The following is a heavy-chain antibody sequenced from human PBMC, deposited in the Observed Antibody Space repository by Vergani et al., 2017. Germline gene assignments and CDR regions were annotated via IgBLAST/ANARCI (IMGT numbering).Heavy chain of an antibody. CDR3: ARDRAVDVWSGYLPGYYYGMDV. V-gene: IGHV1-2*02. Sequence: QVQLVQSGAEVKKPGASVKVSCKASGYTFTGYYMHWVRQAPGQGLEWMGWINPNSGGTNYAQKFQGRVTMTRDTSISTAYMELSRLRSDDTAVYYCARDRAVDVWSGYLPGYYYGMDVWGQGTTVTVSS. J-gene: IGHJ6*02. CDR2: INPNSGGT. D-gene: IGHD3-3*01. CDR1: GYTFTGYY.